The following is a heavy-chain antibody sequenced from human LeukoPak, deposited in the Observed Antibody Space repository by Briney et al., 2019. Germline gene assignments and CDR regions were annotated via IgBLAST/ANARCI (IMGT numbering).Heavy chain of an antibody. CDR2: ISGSSSYI. V-gene: IGHV3-21*01. J-gene: IGHJ4*02. D-gene: IGHD3-22*01. CDR3: ARAVWDSSGHLFDY. CDR1: GFTFSSYS. Sequence: GGSLRLSCAASGFTFSSYSMNWVRQAPGEGLEWVSSISGSSSYIYDADSVNGRFTISRDNAKNSLCLQMNSLRAEDTAVYYCARAVWDSSGHLFDYWGQGTLVTVSS.